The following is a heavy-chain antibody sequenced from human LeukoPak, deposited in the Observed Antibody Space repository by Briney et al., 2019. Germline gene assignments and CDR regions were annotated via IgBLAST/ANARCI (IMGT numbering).Heavy chain of an antibody. Sequence: GGSLRLSCAASGFTFSSYSMNWVRQAPGKGLEWVSSISSSSYIYYADSVKGRFTISRDNAKNSLYLQMNSLRAEDTAVYYCARDALPRGYSYGYSDYWGQGTLVTVSS. V-gene: IGHV3-21*01. CDR1: GFTFSSYS. CDR3: ARDALPRGYSYGYSDY. J-gene: IGHJ4*02. CDR2: ISSSSYI. D-gene: IGHD5-18*01.